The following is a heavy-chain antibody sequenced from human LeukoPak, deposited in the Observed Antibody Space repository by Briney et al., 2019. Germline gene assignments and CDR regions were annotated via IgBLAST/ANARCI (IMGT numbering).Heavy chain of an antibody. CDR2: ISSSGSGDNT. J-gene: IGHJ4*02. D-gene: IGHD6-19*01. CDR3: AKDTTAVAGPFDY. CDR1: GVTLSTYA. Sequence: GGSLRLSCAASGVTLSTYAMSWARQAPGKGLEWVSGISSSGSGDNTYYADSVKGRFTISRDNAKNSLYLQMNSLRAEDTASYYCAKDTTAVAGPFDYWGQGNLVNVPP. V-gene: IGHV3-23*01.